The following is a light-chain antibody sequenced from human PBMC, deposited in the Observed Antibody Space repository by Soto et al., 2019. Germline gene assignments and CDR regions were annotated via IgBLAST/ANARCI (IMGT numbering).Light chain of an antibody. CDR1: QTISSY. V-gene: IGKV1-39*01. J-gene: IGKJ1*01. Sequence: DIQMTQCPSSMSASVGDRVTMTCRASQTISSYLNWYQQKPGKAPNLLIYAASSLQSGVPSRFSGSGSGTDFTLTINSLQPEDFAIYYCQQTYSTPRTFGQGTKVEIK. CDR2: AAS. CDR3: QQTYSTPRT.